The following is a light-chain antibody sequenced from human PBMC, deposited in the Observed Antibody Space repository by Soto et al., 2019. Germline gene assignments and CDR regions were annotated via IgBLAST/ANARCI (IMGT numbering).Light chain of an antibody. Sequence: DIQMTQSPSTLSASVGDRVTVTCRASQTISTWLAWYQQKPGKAPKLLIYGASTLQTGVPSRFSGSGSGTEFTLTISSLQPDDFATYYCQQYNSYSYTFGQGTKLEIK. CDR2: GAS. CDR1: QTISTW. J-gene: IGKJ2*01. V-gene: IGKV1-5*01. CDR3: QQYNSYSYT.